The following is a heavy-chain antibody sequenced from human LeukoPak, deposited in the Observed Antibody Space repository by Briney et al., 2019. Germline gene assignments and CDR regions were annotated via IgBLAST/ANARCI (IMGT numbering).Heavy chain of an antibody. CDR3: AKIGDSGWFPDY. J-gene: IGHJ4*02. CDR1: GYTFTGYY. V-gene: IGHV1-2*02. D-gene: IGHD6-19*01. Sequence: GASVKVSCKASGYTFTGYYMHWVRQAPGQGLEWMGWINPNSGGTNFAQKFQGRVTMTRDTSISTAYMEVSSLRSDDTAIYYCAKIGDSGWFPDYCGQGTLVTVSS. CDR2: INPNSGGT.